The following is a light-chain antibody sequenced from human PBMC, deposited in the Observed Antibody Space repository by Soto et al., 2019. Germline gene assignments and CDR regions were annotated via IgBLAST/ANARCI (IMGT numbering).Light chain of an antibody. CDR1: QSVSSY. CDR3: QQRSNWSWT. CDR2: DAS. Sequence: PGERATLSCRASQSVSSYLAWYQQKPGQAPRLLIYDASNRATGIPARFSGSGSGTDFTLAISSLEPEDFAVYYCQQRSNWSWTFGQGTKVEIK. J-gene: IGKJ1*01. V-gene: IGKV3-11*01.